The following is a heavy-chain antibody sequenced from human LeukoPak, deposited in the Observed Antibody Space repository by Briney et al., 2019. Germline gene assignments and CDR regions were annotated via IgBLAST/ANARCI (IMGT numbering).Heavy chain of an antibody. D-gene: IGHD1-26*01. Sequence: GGSLRLSCTASGVTLSSYAMSWARQAPGKGLEWVSGISSSGSGGNTYYADSVKGRFTISRDSSKNTLFLHMNTMRAEDTAIYYCAKDRTVGASYWYLDLWGRGTLVTVSS. CDR3: AKDRTVGASYWYLDL. J-gene: IGHJ2*01. V-gene: IGHV3-23*01. CDR2: ISSSGSGGNT. CDR1: GVTLSSYA.